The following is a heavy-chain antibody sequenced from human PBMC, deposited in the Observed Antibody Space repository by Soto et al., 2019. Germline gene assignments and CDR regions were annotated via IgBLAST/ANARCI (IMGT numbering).Heavy chain of an antibody. Sequence: ASVKVSCKASGYRFTDNYIHWVRQAPGQGLEWMGWMNSNSGGTKYAQKFQDRVMMTRDTSISTAYMELRRLMSDDTAVYYCARGSGTSWFDSRCQGALVTVSS. CDR3: ARGSGTSWFDS. CDR2: MNSNSGGT. J-gene: IGHJ5*01. D-gene: IGHD1-1*01. V-gene: IGHV1-2*02. CDR1: GYRFTDNY.